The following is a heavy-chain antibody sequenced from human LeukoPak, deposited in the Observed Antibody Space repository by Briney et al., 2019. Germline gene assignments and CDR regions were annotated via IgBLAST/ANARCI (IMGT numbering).Heavy chain of an antibody. CDR3: ARDRAGGAYHYDSSGYYY. D-gene: IGHD3-22*01. Sequence: GESLRLSCAASGFTFSDYSMNWVRQAPGKGLEWVSYISSSTSTIYYADSVRGRFTISRDNAKNSLYLQMNSLRAEDTAVYYCARDRAGGAYHYDSSGYYYWGQGTLVTVSS. J-gene: IGHJ4*02. CDR2: ISSSTSTI. V-gene: IGHV3-48*01. CDR1: GFTFSDYS.